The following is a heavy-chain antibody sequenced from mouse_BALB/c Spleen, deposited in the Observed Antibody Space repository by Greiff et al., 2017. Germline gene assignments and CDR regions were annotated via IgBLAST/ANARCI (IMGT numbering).Heavy chain of an antibody. J-gene: IGHJ3*01. CDR2: ISYSGST. CDR3: ARWDYGSSYVEAWFAY. D-gene: IGHD1-1*01. Sequence: EVMLVESGPGLVKPSQSLSLTCTVTGYSITSDYAWNWIRQFPGNKLEWMGYISYSGSTSYNPSLKSRISITRDTSKNQFFLQLNSVTTEDTATYYCARWDYGSSYVEAWFAYWGQGTLVTVSA. CDR1: GYSITSDYA. V-gene: IGHV3-2*02.